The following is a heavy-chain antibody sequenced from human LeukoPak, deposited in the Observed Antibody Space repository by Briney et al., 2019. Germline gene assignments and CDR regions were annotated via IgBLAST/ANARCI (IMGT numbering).Heavy chain of an antibody. CDR3: ARNPAHDWYFDL. CDR1: EYTFTDYS. V-gene: IGHV1-2*02. CDR2: INPKSGGT. Sequence: ASVKVSCKASEYTFTDYSIHWVRQAPGQGLEWMGWINPKSGGTYYPQNFQDRVTMTSDTPISTAYMELSRLRSADTAVYYCARNPAHDWYFDLWGRGTLVTVSS. J-gene: IGHJ2*01.